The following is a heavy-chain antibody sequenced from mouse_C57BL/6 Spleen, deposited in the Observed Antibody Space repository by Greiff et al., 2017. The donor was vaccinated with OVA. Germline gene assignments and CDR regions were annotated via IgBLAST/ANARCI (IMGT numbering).Heavy chain of an antibody. D-gene: IGHD3-2*02. Sequence: ESGPGLVKPSQSLSLTCSVTGYSITSGYYWHWIRQFPGNKLEWMGYISYDGSNNYNPSLKNRISITRDTSKNQFFLKLNSVTTEDTATYYCARRTAQPYYFDYWGQGTTLTVSS. J-gene: IGHJ2*01. CDR3: ARRTAQPYYFDY. CDR1: GYSITSGYY. V-gene: IGHV3-6*01. CDR2: ISYDGSN.